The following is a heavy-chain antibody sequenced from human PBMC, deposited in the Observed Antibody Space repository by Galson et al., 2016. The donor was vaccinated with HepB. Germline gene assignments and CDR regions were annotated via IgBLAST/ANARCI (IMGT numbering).Heavy chain of an antibody. V-gene: IGHV3-73*01. CDR2: IRSKANNYAT. CDR3: AKLGVSDSGSAAY. CDR1: DFTFSGST. D-gene: IGHD2-15*01. J-gene: IGHJ4*02. Sequence: SLRLSCAASDFTFSGSTMHWVRQASGKGLEWVGRIRSKANNYATTYAASVKGRFTISRDDSKNTAYLQMNSLRAEDTAIYYCAKLGVSDSGSAAYWGQGTLVTVSS.